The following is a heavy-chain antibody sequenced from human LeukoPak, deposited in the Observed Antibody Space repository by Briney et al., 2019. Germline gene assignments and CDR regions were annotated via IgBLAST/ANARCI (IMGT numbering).Heavy chain of an antibody. CDR1: GGSISSYY. D-gene: IGHD5-18*01. CDR2: IYYSGST. J-gene: IGHJ4*02. CDR3: ARDVATAMFDY. V-gene: IGHV4-59*01. Sequence: PSETLSLTCTVSGGSISSYYWSWIRQPPGKGLEWIGYIYYSGSTNYNPSLKSRVTISVDTSKNQFSLKLSSVTAADTAVYYCARDVATAMFDYWGQGTLVTVPS.